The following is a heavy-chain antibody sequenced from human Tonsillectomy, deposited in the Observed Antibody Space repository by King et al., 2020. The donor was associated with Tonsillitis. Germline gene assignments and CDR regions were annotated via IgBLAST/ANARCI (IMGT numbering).Heavy chain of an antibody. V-gene: IGHV5-51*01. Sequence: QLVQSGAEVKKPGESVKISCKGSGYSFTTYWIAWVRQMPGKGLEWLGIIYPGDSDSRNNPSFKGQVTISADKSISTAYLQWNSLKASATAMYYCATPFSVNYYDGLCYWGQGTPVTVSS. CDR1: GYSFTTYW. CDR2: IYPGDSDS. CDR3: ATPFSVNYYDGLCY. D-gene: IGHD1-26*01. J-gene: IGHJ4*02.